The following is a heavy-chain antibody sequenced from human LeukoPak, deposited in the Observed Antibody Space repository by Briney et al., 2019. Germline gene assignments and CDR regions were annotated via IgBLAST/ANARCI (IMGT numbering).Heavy chain of an antibody. V-gene: IGHV3-7*03. J-gene: IGHJ5*02. CDR3: VRRVVGATSRWFDP. Sequence: PGGSLRLSCAASGFTFSCYWMSWVRQAPGKGLEWVANIKQDGSEKYYVDSVKGRFTISRDNAKNSLYLQMNSLRAEDTAVYYCVRRVVGATSRWFDPWGQGTLVTVSS. CDR2: IKQDGSEK. D-gene: IGHD1-26*01. CDR1: GFTFSCYW.